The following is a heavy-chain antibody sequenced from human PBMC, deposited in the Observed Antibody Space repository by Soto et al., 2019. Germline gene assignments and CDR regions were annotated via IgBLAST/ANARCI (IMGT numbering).Heavy chain of an antibody. CDR3: ARDRADGLRSFDWLCLDY. CDR2: ISYDGSNK. J-gene: IGHJ4*02. CDR1: GFTFKTFA. V-gene: IGHV3-30-3*01. D-gene: IGHD3-9*01. Sequence: QVQLVESGGGVVQPGRSLRLSCATSGFTFKTFAMHWVRQAPGKGLEWLAVISYDGSNKYYADSVKGRIIISRDNSKNTLYLQMKALRGEDTAVYYCARDRADGLRSFDWLCLDYWGQGTLVTVSS.